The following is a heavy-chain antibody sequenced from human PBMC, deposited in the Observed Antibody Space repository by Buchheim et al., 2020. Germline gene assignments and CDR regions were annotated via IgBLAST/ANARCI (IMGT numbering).Heavy chain of an antibody. CDR1: GFTFSSYG. CDR3: AKDDFDCSGGSCYSDY. CDR2: ISYDGSNK. Sequence: QVQLVESGGGVVQPGRSLRLSCAASGFTFSSYGMHWVRQAPGKGLEWVAVISYDGSNKYYADSVKGRFTISRDNSKNTLYLQMNSLRAEDTAVYDCAKDDFDCSGGSCYSDYWGQGTL. J-gene: IGHJ4*02. V-gene: IGHV3-30*18. D-gene: IGHD2-15*01.